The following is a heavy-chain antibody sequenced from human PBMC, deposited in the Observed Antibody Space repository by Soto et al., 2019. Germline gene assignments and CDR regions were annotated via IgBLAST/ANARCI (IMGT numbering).Heavy chain of an antibody. CDR1: GGTFSSYA. D-gene: IGHD5-18*01. CDR3: ASSLRADTAMVY. CDR2: IIPIFGTA. Sequence: GASVKVSCKASGGTFSSYAISWVRQAPGQGLEWMGGIIPIFGTANYAQKFQGRVTITADESTSTAYMELSSLRSEDTAVYYCASSLRADTAMVYWGQGTLVTVSS. J-gene: IGHJ4*02. V-gene: IGHV1-69*13.